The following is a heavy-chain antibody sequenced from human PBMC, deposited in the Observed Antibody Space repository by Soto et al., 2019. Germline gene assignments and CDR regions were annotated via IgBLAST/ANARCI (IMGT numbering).Heavy chain of an antibody. CDR2: IYYSGST. D-gene: IGHD2-15*01. J-gene: IGHJ4*02. CDR3: ARDPSYCSGGSCHLFDY. Sequence: QVQLQESGPGLVKPSETLSLTCTVSGGSISSYYWSWIRQPPGKGLEWIGYIYYSGSTNYNPSLKSRVTISVDTSKNQFSLKLSSVTAADTAVYYCARDPSYCSGGSCHLFDYWGQGTLVTVSS. V-gene: IGHV4-59*01. CDR1: GGSISSYY.